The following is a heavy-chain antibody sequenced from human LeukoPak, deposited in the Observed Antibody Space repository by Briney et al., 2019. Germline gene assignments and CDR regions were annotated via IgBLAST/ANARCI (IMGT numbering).Heavy chain of an antibody. CDR3: ARDGGHTAMVLRMDY. D-gene: IGHD5-18*01. CDR2: IYYSGGT. Sequence: SSETLSLTCTVSGGSISSSNCYWGWIRQPPGKGLEWIGSIYYSGGTYYNASLKSRVTISIDTSKNQFSLKLSSVTAADTAVYYCARDGGHTAMVLRMDYWGQGTLVTVSS. J-gene: IGHJ4*02. CDR1: GGSISSSNCY. V-gene: IGHV4-39*02.